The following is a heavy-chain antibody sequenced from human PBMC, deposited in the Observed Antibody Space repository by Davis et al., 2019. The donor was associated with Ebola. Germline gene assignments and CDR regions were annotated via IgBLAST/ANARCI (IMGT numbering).Heavy chain of an antibody. CDR3: ARGRSIAAA. Sequence: SETLSLTCAVYRGSFSGFHWSWIRQPPGKGLEWIWDINHSGNTNYSPSLASRVTMSVDPSRNQFSLKLSSVTAADTAVYYCARGRSIAAAWGQGTLVTVSP. V-gene: IGHV4-34*01. CDR1: RGSFSGFH. CDR2: INHSGNT. J-gene: IGHJ4*02. D-gene: IGHD6-13*01.